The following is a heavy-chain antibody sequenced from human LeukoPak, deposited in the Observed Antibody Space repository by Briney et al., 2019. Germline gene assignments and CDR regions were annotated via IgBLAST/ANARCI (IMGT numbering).Heavy chain of an antibody. CDR1: GYSFTSYW. CDR2: IYSGDSDT. J-gene: IGHJ5*02. Sequence: GESLKISCKGSGYSFTSYWIGWVRQMPGKGLEWMGIIYSGDSDTRYSPSFQGQVTISADKSISTAYLQWSSLKASDTAMYYCARAVGYCSSTSCYEGSWFDPWGQGTLVTVSS. CDR3: ARAVGYCSSTSCYEGSWFDP. V-gene: IGHV5-51*01. D-gene: IGHD2-2*01.